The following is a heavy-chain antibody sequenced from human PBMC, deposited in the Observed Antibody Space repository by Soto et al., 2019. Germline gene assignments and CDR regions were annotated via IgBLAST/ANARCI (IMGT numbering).Heavy chain of an antibody. Sequence: SVKFSCKASGGTFSSYAISWVRQAPGQGLEWMGGIIPIFGTANYAQKFQGRVTITADKSTSTAYMELSSLRSEDTAVYYCARSSPPLSRITMIVVVPGAFDIWGQGTMVTVSS. CDR2: IIPIFGTA. CDR3: ARSSPPLSRITMIVVVPGAFDI. J-gene: IGHJ3*02. V-gene: IGHV1-69*06. CDR1: GGTFSSYA. D-gene: IGHD3-22*01.